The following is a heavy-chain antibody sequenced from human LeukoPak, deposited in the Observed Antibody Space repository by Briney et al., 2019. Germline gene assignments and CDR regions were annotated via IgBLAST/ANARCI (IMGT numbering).Heavy chain of an antibody. V-gene: IGHV1-2*02. Sequence: ASVKVSCKASGYNFNAYYINWVRQAPGQGFEWMGWINPNSGGTDYAQKFQGRVTVTRDTSINTAYMELSRLTSDDTAVYYCARDKGSGSSIDYWGQGTLVTVSS. CDR3: ARDKGSGSSIDY. D-gene: IGHD3-10*01. J-gene: IGHJ4*02. CDR1: GYNFNAYY. CDR2: INPNSGGT.